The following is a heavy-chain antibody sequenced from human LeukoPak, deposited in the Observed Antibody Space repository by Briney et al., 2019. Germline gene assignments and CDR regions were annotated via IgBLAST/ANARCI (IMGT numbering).Heavy chain of an antibody. CDR1: GDSITNFY. CDR3: ARCNAPYYYDSTGYYWFDP. D-gene: IGHD3-22*01. CDR2: IYTSGST. Sequence: SETLSLTCAVSGDSITNFYWSWIRQSPGKGLEWIGDIYTSGSTKYHPSLKSRATISVDTSKNQFSLKLFSVTAADTAVYCCARCNAPYYYDSTGYYWFDPWGQGTLVTVSS. J-gene: IGHJ5*02. V-gene: IGHV4-4*09.